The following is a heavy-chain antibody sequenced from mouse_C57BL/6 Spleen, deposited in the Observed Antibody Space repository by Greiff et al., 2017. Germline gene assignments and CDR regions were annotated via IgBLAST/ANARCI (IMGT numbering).Heavy chain of an antibody. D-gene: IGHD1-1*01. CDR3: ARPPYGSSFFDV. J-gene: IGHJ1*03. CDR2: IDPSDSYT. CDR1: GYTFTSYW. V-gene: IGHV1-50*01. Sequence: QVQLQQPGAELVKPGASVKLSCKASGYTFTSYWMQWVKQRPGQGLEWIGEIDPSDSYTNYNQKFKGKATLTVDTSSSTAYMQLSSLTSEDSAVYYCARPPYGSSFFDVWGTGTTVTVSS.